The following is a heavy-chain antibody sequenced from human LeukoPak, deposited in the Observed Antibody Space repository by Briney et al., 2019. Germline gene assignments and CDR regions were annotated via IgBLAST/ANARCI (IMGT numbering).Heavy chain of an antibody. D-gene: IGHD3-3*01. CDR1: GFSFNDAW. V-gene: IGHV3-30*03. J-gene: IGHJ4*02. Sequence: GGSLRLSCAASGFSFNDAWMNWVRQAPGKGLEWVAIISNDGSRKYYAHSVEGRFTISRDNFKNTLYLQMDSLRAEDTAVYYCARDRAWNYFDYWGQGTLVTVSS. CDR3: ARDRAWNYFDY. CDR2: ISNDGSRK.